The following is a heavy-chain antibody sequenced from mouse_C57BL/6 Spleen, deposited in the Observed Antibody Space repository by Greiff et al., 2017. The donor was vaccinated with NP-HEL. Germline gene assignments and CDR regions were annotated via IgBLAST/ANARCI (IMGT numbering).Heavy chain of an antibody. D-gene: IGHD1-1*01. CDR3: ARGEITTVVANWYFDV. CDR1: GYTFTSYW. CDR2: IDPPDSYT. J-gene: IGHJ1*03. V-gene: IGHV1-69*01. Sequence: VQLVESGAELVMPGASVKLSCKASGYTFTSYWMHWVKQRPGQGLEWIGEIDPPDSYTNYNQKFKGKSTLTVDKSSSTAYMQLSSLTSEDSAVYYCARGEITTVVANWYFDVWGTGTTVTVSS.